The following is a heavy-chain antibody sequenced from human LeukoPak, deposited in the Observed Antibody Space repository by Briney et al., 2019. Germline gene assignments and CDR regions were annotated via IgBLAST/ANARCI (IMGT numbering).Heavy chain of an antibody. V-gene: IGHV3-9*01. J-gene: IGHJ4*02. D-gene: IGHD6-19*01. Sequence: GRPLRLSCAASGFTFADCAMHWVRQAPGKGLEWVSGISWNTGNIGYADSVKGRFTISRDNAKNSLYLQMNSLRAEDTALYYCAKGGIAVAGTKFDSWGQGTLVTVSS. CDR3: AKGGIAVAGTKFDS. CDR1: GFTFADCA. CDR2: ISWNTGNI.